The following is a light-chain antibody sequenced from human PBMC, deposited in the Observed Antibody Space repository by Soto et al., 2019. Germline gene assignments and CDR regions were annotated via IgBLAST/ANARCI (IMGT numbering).Light chain of an antibody. Sequence: IVLTQSPGTLSLSPGERATLSCMASQSVSSSYLAWYQQKLGQAPRLLIYGASSRATGIPDRFSGSGSGTDFTLTISRLEPEDFAVYYCQQYGSSPLTFGGGTKVDIK. J-gene: IGKJ4*01. CDR1: QSVSSSY. V-gene: IGKV3-20*01. CDR2: GAS. CDR3: QQYGSSPLT.